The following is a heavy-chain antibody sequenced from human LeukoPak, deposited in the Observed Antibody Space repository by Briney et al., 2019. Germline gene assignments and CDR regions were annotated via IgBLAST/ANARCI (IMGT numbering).Heavy chain of an antibody. CDR3: ARDGGSYSDY. D-gene: IGHD1-26*01. V-gene: IGHV3-20*04. J-gene: IGHJ4*02. CDR2: INWNGGST. Sequence: GGSLRLSCAASGFTFDNYGMSWVRQAPGKGLEWVSGINWNGGSTGYGDSVKGRFTIPRDNAKNSLYLQMNSLRGEDTALYYCARDGGSYSDYWGQGTLVTVSS. CDR1: GFTFDNYG.